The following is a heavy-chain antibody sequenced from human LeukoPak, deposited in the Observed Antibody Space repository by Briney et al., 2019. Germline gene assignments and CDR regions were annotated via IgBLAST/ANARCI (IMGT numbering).Heavy chain of an antibody. CDR3: AREAIKYYYDSSPEDV. D-gene: IGHD3-22*01. Sequence: GASVKVSCKASGYTFTSYGISWVRQAPGQGLEWMGRIIPILGIASYAQKFQGRVTITADKSTSTAYMELSSLRSEDTAVYYCAREAIKYYYDSSPEDVWGQGATATVSS. CDR2: IIPILGIA. J-gene: IGHJ6*02. CDR1: GYTFTSYG. V-gene: IGHV1-69*04.